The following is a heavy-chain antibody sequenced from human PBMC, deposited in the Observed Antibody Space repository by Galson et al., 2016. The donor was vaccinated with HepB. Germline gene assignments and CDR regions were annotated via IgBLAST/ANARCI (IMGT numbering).Heavy chain of an antibody. Sequence: SLRLSCAASGFTFSSYAMSWVRQTPGKGLVWVARIKNDGSETYYADSVKGRFTISRDNAKNTLYLQMNSLRGDDTAVYYCGKDDYLRAWSQGALVTVSS. CDR1: GFTFSSYA. CDR2: IKNDGSET. CDR3: GKDDYLRA. J-gene: IGHJ5*02. V-gene: IGHV3-74*01. D-gene: IGHD4/OR15-4a*01.